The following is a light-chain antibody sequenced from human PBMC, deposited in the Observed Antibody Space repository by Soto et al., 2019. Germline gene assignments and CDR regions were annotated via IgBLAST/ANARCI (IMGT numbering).Light chain of an antibody. CDR3: SSFTSSTTLL. CDR2: AVT. J-gene: IGLJ2*01. CDR1: ATDVGAYNY. Sequence: QSALTQPASVSGSPGQSITISCTGTATDVGAYNYVSWYQQHPGRAPKLIIYAVTDRPSGVADRFSGSKSGVTAFLTISGHQAEDEAYYYCSSFTSSTTLLFGGGTKLTVL. V-gene: IGLV2-14*01.